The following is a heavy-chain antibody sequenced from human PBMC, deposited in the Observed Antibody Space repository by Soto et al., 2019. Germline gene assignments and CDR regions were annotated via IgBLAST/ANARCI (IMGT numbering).Heavy chain of an antibody. J-gene: IGHJ4*02. D-gene: IGHD5-12*01. CDR1: VGSISSSNW. V-gene: IGHV4-4*02. Sequence: SEALSLTCAVSVGSISSSNWWSWVRQPPGKGLEWIGEIYHSGSTNYNPSLKSRVTISVDKSKNQFSLKLSSVTAADTAVYYCARVIGVASMDHWGQGTQVTVSS. CDR3: ARVIGVASMDH. CDR2: IYHSGST.